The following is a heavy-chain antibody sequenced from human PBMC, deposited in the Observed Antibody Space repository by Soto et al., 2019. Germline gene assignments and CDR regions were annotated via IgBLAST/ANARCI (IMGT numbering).Heavy chain of an antibody. V-gene: IGHV4-59*08. CDR2: IHYSGNT. J-gene: IGHJ4*02. CDR1: GASVSGYY. Sequence: SETLSLTCTVSGASVSGYYWSWIRQPPGKGLEWIGYIHYSGNTNYNPSLKSRVTMSLDTSKNQFSLKLNSVTAADTAIYYCATHLGTSYYNLWFYWGQGTLVTVSS. D-gene: IGHD3-9*01. CDR3: ATHLGTSYYNLWFY.